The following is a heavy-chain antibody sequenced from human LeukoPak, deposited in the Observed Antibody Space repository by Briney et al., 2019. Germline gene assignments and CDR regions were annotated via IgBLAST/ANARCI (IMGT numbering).Heavy chain of an antibody. Sequence: PSEILSLTCTVSGGSISPYYWSWIRQPPGKGLEWIGYIYYSGSTNYNPSLKSRVTISLDTSKNQFSLKLSSVTAADTAVYYCARSTWLLDKWGQGTLVTVSS. D-gene: IGHD3-22*01. CDR1: GGSISPYY. J-gene: IGHJ4*02. CDR2: IYYSGST. V-gene: IGHV4-59*01. CDR3: ARSTWLLDK.